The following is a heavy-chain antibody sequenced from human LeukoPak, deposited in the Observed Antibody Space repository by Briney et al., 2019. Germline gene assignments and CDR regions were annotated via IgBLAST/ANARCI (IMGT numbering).Heavy chain of an antibody. V-gene: IGHV4-61*02. CDR3: ARDRGAAATY. Sequence: SETLSLTCTVSGGSISSGSYYWSWIRQPAGKGLEWIGRIYTSGSTNYNPSLKSRVTISVDTSKNQFSLKLSSVTAADTAVYYCARDRGAAATYWGQGTLVTVSS. J-gene: IGHJ4*02. CDR2: IYTSGST. D-gene: IGHD6-13*01. CDR1: GGSISSGSYY.